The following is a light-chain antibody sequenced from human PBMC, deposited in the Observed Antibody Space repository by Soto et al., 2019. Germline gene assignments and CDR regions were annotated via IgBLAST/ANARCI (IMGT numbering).Light chain of an antibody. Sequence: QSALTQPASVSGSPGQSITISCTGTSSDVGAYNYVSWYQQHPGKAPKLIMYEVSNRPSGVSNRFSGSKSVNTASLTISGLQAEDEADYYCNSYTNSDTPELFGGGTKLTVL. CDR3: NSYTNSDTPEL. V-gene: IGLV2-14*01. CDR1: SSDVGAYNY. CDR2: EVS. J-gene: IGLJ2*01.